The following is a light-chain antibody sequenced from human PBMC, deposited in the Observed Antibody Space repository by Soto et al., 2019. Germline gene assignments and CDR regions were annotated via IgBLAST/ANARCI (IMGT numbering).Light chain of an antibody. V-gene: IGLV2-8*01. CDR1: SSDVGGYNY. CDR2: EVT. Sequence: SALTQPPSASGSPGQSVTISCTGTSSDVGGYNYVSWYQQHPGKAPKLIIYEVTKRPSGVPDRFSGSKSGNTASLTVSGLQAEDEADYYCSSHAGIINVVFGGGTKVTVL. CDR3: SSHAGIINVV. J-gene: IGLJ3*02.